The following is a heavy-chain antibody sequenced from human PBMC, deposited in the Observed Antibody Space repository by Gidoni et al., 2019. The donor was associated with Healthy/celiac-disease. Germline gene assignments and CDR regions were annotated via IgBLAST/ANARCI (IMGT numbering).Heavy chain of an antibody. CDR1: GFTFSSYW. CDR3: ARAYYGDYVSFDY. CDR2: INSEGSST. Sequence: EVQLVESGGGLVQPGGSLRLSCAASGFTFSSYWMHWVRQAPVTGLVWVSRINSEGSSTSYADSVKGRFPISRDNAKNTLYLQMNSLRAEDTAVYYCARAYYGDYVSFDYWGQGTLVTVSS. J-gene: IGHJ4*02. V-gene: IGHV3-74*01. D-gene: IGHD4-17*01.